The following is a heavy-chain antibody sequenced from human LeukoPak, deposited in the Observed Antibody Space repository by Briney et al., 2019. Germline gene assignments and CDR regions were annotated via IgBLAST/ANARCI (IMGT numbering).Heavy chain of an antibody. J-gene: IGHJ4*02. D-gene: IGHD3-9*01. V-gene: IGHV1-46*01. CDR2: INPSGGST. CDR1: GYTFTSYY. Sequence: GASVKVSCKASGYTFTSYYMHWVRQAPGQGLEWMGIINPSGGSTSYAQRFQGRVTMTRNTSISTAYMELSSLRSEDTAVYYCARAHTDYDILTGYYEFDYWGQGTLVTVSS. CDR3: ARAHTDYDILTGYYEFDY.